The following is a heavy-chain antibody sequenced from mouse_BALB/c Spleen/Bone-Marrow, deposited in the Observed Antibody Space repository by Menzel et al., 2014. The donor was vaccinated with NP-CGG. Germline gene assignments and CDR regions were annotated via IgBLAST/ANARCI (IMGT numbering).Heavy chain of an antibody. CDR2: INPSSGYT. CDR1: GYTFTSYT. D-gene: IGHD2-4*01. V-gene: IGHV1-4*01. J-gene: IGHJ3*01. CDR3: ARSYYDYDRAWFAY. Sequence: QVQLQQSGSELARPGASVKMSCKASGYTFTSYTMHWVKQRPGQGLEWIGYINPSSGYTNYNQKFKDKATLAADKSSSTAYMQLSSLTSEDSVVYYCARSYYDYDRAWFAYWGQGTLVTVSA.